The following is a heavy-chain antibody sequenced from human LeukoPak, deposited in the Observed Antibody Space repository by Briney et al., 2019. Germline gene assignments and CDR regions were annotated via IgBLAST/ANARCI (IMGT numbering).Heavy chain of an antibody. CDR3: ARAYSGYDHDYGMDV. V-gene: IGHV4-31*03. CDR2: IYYSGST. CDR1: GVSISHGDYY. Sequence: TSETLSLTCTVSGVSISHGDYYWSWIRQHPGKGLEWIGYIYYSGSTYYNPSLKSRVTISVDMSKNQFSLKLSSVTAADTAVYYCARAYSGYDHDYGMDVWGQGTTVTVSS. D-gene: IGHD5-12*01. J-gene: IGHJ6*02.